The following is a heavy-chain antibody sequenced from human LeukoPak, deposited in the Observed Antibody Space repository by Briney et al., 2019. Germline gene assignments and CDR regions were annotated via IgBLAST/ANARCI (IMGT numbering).Heavy chain of an antibody. CDR2: IYTSGST. CDR3: ARSEDYDFWSGYEGISWFDP. J-gene: IGHJ5*02. CDR1: GGSISSGSYY. Sequence: SETLSLTCTVSGGSISSGSYYWSWIRQPAGKGLEWIGRIYTSGSTNYNPSLKSRVTISVDTSKNQFSLKLSSVTAADTVVYYCARSEDYDFWSGYEGISWFDPWGQGTLVTVSS. D-gene: IGHD3-3*01. V-gene: IGHV4-61*02.